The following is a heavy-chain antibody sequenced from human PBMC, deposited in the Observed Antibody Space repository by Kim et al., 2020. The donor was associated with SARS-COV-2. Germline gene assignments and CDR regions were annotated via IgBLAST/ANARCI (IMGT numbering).Heavy chain of an antibody. CDR2: VYYSGST. CDR1: GGSISRSNSH. CDR3: ARIEMTGIGGRGWFDP. D-gene: IGHD1-1*01. V-gene: IGHV4-39*01. J-gene: IGHJ5*02. Sequence: SETLSLTCTVSGGSISRSNSHWGWIRQPPGKGLEWIGSVYYSGSTFYNPSLKSRVTISVDTSENQLSLKLTSVTAADTAVYYCARIEMTGIGGRGWFDPWGQGTLVTSSS.